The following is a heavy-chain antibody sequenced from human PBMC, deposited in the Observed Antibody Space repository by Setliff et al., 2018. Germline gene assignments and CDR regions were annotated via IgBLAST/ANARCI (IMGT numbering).Heavy chain of an antibody. J-gene: IGHJ4*02. D-gene: IGHD4-4*01. CDR2: IYSGGST. CDR1: GFTVSTNY. CDR3: AREPTVTTLDY. V-gene: IGHV3-66*01. Sequence: GGPLRLSCAASGFTVSTNYMSWVRQAPGKGLEWVSVIYSGGSTYYADSVKGRFTISRDNSKNTLYLQMNSLRAEDTAVYYCAREPTVTTLDYWGQGTLVTVS.